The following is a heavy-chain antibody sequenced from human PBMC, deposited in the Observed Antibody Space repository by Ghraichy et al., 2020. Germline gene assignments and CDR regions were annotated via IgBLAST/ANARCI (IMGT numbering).Heavy chain of an antibody. V-gene: IGHV3-7*01. D-gene: IGHD5-12*01. Sequence: GGSLRLSCAASGFTFSSYWLSWVRQAPGKGLEWVANIKHDGSERYYVDSVKGRFTISRDNAKKSLYLQMNSLRAEDTAVYYCAREYSGYDFSDYWGQGTLVTVSS. J-gene: IGHJ4*02. CDR2: IKHDGSER. CDR1: GFTFSSYW. CDR3: AREYSGYDFSDY.